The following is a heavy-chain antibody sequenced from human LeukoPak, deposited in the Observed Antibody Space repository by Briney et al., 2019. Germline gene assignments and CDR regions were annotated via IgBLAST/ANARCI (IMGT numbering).Heavy chain of an antibody. J-gene: IGHJ6*03. CDR1: GYTFTSYG. Sequence: ASVKVSCKASGYTFTSYGISWVRQAPGQGLEWMGWISAYNGNTNYAQKLQGRVTMTTDTSTSTAYMELRSLRSDDTAVYYCARDSLPLTVTDDYYYYYYMDVWGKGTTVTVSS. CDR2: ISAYNGNT. V-gene: IGHV1-18*01. D-gene: IGHD4-17*01. CDR3: ARDSLPLTVTDDYYYYYYMDV.